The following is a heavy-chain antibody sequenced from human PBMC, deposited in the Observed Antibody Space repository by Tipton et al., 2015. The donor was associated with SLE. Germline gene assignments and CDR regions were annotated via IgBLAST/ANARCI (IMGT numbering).Heavy chain of an antibody. J-gene: IGHJ6*02. Sequence: TLSLTCTVAGGSISSYYWSWIRQPPGKGLEGIGYIYYSGSTNYNPSLKSRVTISVDTSKNQFSLKLSSVTAADTAVYYCARDLGITGTTPRGMDVWGQGTTVTVSS. CDR1: GGSISSYY. D-gene: IGHD1-20*01. CDR2: IYYSGST. CDR3: ARDLGITGTTPRGMDV. V-gene: IGHV4-59*01.